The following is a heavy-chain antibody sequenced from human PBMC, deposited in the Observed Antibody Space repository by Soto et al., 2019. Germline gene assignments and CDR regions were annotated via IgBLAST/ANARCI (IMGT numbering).Heavy chain of an antibody. J-gene: IGHJ5*02. D-gene: IGHD3-10*01. CDR3: ARGEYYYGSGGYGWFDP. CDR1: GGSISSGGYY. CDR2: IYYSGST. Sequence: SETLSLTCTVSGGSISSGGYYWSWIRQHPGKGLEWIGYIYYSGSTYYNPSLKSRVTISVDTSKNQFSLKLSSVTAADTAVYYCARGEYYYGSGGYGWFDPWGQGTLVTVSS. V-gene: IGHV4-31*03.